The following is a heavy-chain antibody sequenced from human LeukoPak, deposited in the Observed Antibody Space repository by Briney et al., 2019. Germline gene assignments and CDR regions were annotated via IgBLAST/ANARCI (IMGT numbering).Heavy chain of an antibody. J-gene: IGHJ4*02. Sequence: GGSLRPSCAASGFTFSTYSMNWVRQAPGKGLEWVSSISGSSTYIYDADSLKGRFTISRDNAKNSLYLQMNSLRAEDTAVYYCARSLGIGPHYFGNWGQGTLVTVSS. CDR1: GFTFSTYS. CDR3: ARSLGIGPHYFGN. V-gene: IGHV3-21*01. D-gene: IGHD3-16*01. CDR2: ISGSSTYI.